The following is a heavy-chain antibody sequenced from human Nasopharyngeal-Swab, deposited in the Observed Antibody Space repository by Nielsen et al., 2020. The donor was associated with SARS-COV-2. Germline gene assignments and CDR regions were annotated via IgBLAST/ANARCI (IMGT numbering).Heavy chain of an antibody. V-gene: IGHV6-1*01. CDR1: GDRVSNNSAA. J-gene: IGHJ4*02. D-gene: IGHD1-26*01. Sequence: SQTLLLTCAISGDRVSNNSAAWTWIRQSPSRGLEWLEKTYFRSKWLNDYAVSVKSRITIHQDTSRNQFSLQLNSVPPEETSIYYCARGSGTYSDYFDYWGQGTLVSVSS. CDR2: TYFRSKWLN. CDR3: ARGSGTYSDYFDY.